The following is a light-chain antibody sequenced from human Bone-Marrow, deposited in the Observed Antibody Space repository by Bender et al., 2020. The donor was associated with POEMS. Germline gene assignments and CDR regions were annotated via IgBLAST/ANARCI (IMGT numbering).Light chain of an antibody. CDR1: ENDIATYNY. CDR2: DVS. Sequence: QSALTQPASVSGPPGQSLTISCTGSENDIATYNYISWYQQYPGKAPKLIIYDVSTRPSGTPSRFSAPSSGDTASLTIYRAQPEDEADYYRCSHTANETLIFGGGTRLTVL. J-gene: IGLJ2*01. V-gene: IGLV2-14*03. CDR3: CSHTANETLI.